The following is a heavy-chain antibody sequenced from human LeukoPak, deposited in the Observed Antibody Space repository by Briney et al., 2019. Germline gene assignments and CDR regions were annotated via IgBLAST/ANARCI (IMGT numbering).Heavy chain of an antibody. CDR1: GFTFSSYA. CDR3: ARGSGRFDY. J-gene: IGHJ4*02. CDR2: ISYDGSNK. V-gene: IGHV3-30-3*01. Sequence: GGSLRLSYAASGFTFSSYAMHWVRQAPGKGLEWVAVISYDGSNKYYADSVKGRFTISRDNSKNTLYLQMNSLRAEDTAVYYCARGSGRFDYWGQGTLVTVSS.